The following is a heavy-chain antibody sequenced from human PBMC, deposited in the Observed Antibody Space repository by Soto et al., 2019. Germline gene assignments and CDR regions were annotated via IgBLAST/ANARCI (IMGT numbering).Heavy chain of an antibody. D-gene: IGHD2-2*01. CDR2: ISYDGSNK. J-gene: IGHJ6*02. V-gene: IGHV3-30*18. CDR1: GFTFSSYG. CDR3: AKALGQLLSLYYYYGMDV. Sequence: PGGSLRLSCAASGFTFSSYGMHWVRQAPGKGLEWVAVISYDGSNKYYADSVKGRFTISRDNSKNTLYLQMNSLRAEDTAVYYCAKALGQLLSLYYYYGMDVWGQGTTVTVSS.